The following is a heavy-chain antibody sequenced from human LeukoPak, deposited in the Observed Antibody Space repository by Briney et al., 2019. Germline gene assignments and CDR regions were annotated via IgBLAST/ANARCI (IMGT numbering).Heavy chain of an antibody. J-gene: IGHJ4*02. CDR2: ISGSGGST. D-gene: IGHD3-22*01. CDR1: GFTFSSYA. V-gene: IGHV3-23*01. CDR3: ARDGPDSSGYDSPLDY. Sequence: GGSLRLSCAASGFTFSSYAMSWVRQAPGKGLEWVSAISGSGGSTYYADSVKGRFTISRDNAKNSLYLQMNSLRAEDTAVYYCARDGPDSSGYDSPLDYWGQGTLVTVSS.